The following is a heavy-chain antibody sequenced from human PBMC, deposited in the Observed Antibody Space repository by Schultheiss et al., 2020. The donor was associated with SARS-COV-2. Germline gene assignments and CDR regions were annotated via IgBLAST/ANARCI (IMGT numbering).Heavy chain of an antibody. CDR3: ARVDIVATSGVCSAFDI. D-gene: IGHD5-12*01. V-gene: IGHV3-11*01. Sequence: GGSLRLSCAASGFTFSSYAMSWIRQAPGKGLEWVSYISSSGSTIYYADSVKGRFTISRDNAKNSLYLQMNSLRAEDTAVYYCARVDIVATSGVCSAFDIWGQGTMVTVSS. CDR2: ISSSGSTI. J-gene: IGHJ3*02. CDR1: GFTFSSYA.